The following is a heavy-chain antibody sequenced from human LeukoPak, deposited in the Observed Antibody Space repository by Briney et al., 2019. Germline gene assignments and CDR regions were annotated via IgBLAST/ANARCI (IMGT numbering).Heavy chain of an antibody. CDR2: INTDGSRT. J-gene: IGHJ4*02. V-gene: IGHV3-74*01. CDR1: GFTFSSYW. Sequence: PGGSLRLSCAASGFTFSSYWMHWVRQAPGKGLVWVARINTDGSRTNYADSVEGRFTISRDNAKNTLFLQMNSLRAEDAAVYFCARVGVDYYHFDYWGQGTLVTVSS. CDR3: ARVGVDYYHFDY. D-gene: IGHD2-21*01.